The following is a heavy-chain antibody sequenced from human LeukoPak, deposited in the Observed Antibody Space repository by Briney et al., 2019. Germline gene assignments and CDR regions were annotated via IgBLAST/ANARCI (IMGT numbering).Heavy chain of an antibody. D-gene: IGHD4-17*01. Sequence: ASVKVSCKGSGYTFTGYYMHWVRQAPGQGLEWMGWINPNSGGTNYAQKFQGRVTMTRDTSISTAYMELSRLRSDDTAVYYCARGRYGDYHYGMDVWGQGTTVTVPS. CDR3: ARGRYGDYHYGMDV. CDR2: INPNSGGT. J-gene: IGHJ6*02. CDR1: GYTFTGYY. V-gene: IGHV1-2*02.